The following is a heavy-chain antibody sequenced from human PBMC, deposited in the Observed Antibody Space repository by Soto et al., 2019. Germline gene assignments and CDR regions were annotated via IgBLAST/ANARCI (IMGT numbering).Heavy chain of an antibody. CDR1: GGTFSDSV. CDR3: ARLPQFLWFGALTSRAYYFNY. CDR2: IVPIFGKA. D-gene: IGHD3-10*01. Sequence: SVKVSCKASGGTFSDSVTSWVRQAPGQGLEWMGGIVPIFGKANLAEKFQDRVTITADESTSTAYMKLSSLKASDTAIYYCARLPQFLWFGALTSRAYYFNYWGPGTLVTVSS. J-gene: IGHJ4*02. V-gene: IGHV1-69*13.